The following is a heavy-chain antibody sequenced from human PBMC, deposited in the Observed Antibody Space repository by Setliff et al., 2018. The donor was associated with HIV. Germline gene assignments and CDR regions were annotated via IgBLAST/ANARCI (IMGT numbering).Heavy chain of an antibody. D-gene: IGHD6-25*01. J-gene: IGHJ6*03. CDR1: GGSISSGGNY. Sequence: PSETLSLTCTVSGGSISSGGNYWSWIRQYPGRGLEWIGYIFYSGSTYYNPSLKSRVTISVDTSKNQFSLKLSSVTAADTAIYYCARVRAYAAIYYYYYMDVWGKGTTVTVSS. V-gene: IGHV4-31*02. CDR2: IFYSGST. CDR3: ARVRAYAAIYYYYYMDV.